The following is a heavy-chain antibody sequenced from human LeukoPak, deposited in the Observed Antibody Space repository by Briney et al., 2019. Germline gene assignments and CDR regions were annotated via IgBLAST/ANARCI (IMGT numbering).Heavy chain of an antibody. V-gene: IGHV1-46*01. CDR1: GYTFFAYF. D-gene: IGHD1-26*01. CDR3: ARGGGRAYHERRFRDY. CDR2: IDPSDGIT. Sequence: VASVKVSCKESGYTFFAYFRHWVRQAPGQGPEWMAIIDPSDGITTYAQKFQGRVTMTRDTSTSTVYMELSSLTSEDTAVYYCARGGGRAYHERRFRDYWGQGTLVTVSS. J-gene: IGHJ4*02.